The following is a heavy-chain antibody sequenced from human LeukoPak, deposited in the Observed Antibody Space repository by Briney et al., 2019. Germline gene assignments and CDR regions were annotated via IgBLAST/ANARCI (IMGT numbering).Heavy chain of an antibody. Sequence: GGSLRLSCAASGFTLSSYSMNWVRQAPGKGLEWVSYISSSSSTIYYADSVKGRFTISRDNAKNSLYLQMNSLRAEDTAVYYCARGWRYCSSTSCYNYYYYMDVWGKGTTVTVSS. CDR2: ISSSSSTI. CDR1: GFTLSSYS. CDR3: ARGWRYCSSTSCYNYYYYMDV. D-gene: IGHD2-2*01. J-gene: IGHJ6*03. V-gene: IGHV3-48*01.